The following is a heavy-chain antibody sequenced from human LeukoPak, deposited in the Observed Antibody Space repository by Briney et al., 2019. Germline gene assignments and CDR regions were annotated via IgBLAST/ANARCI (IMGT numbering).Heavy chain of an antibody. D-gene: IGHD2/OR15-2a*01. J-gene: IGHJ3*02. Sequence: SETLSLTCTVSGGSISSSSYYWGWIRQPPGKGLEWMGSIYYSGSTYYNPSLKSRVTISVDTSKNQFSLKLSSVTAADTAVYYCACTQFYSDSRGNVDAFDIWGQGTMVTVSS. V-gene: IGHV4-39*07. CDR1: GGSISSSSYY. CDR2: IYYSGST. CDR3: ACTQFYSDSRGNVDAFDI.